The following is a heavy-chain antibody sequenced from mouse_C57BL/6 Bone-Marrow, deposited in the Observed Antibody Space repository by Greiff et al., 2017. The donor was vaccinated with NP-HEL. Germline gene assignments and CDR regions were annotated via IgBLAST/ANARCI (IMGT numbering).Heavy chain of an antibody. CDR3: VFYDGRAMDY. Sequence: EVQRVESGGGLVQPKGSLKLSCAASGFSFNTYAMNWVRQAPGKGLEWVARIRSKSNNYATYYADSVKDRFTISRDDSESMLYLQMNNLKTEDTAMYYCVFYDGRAMDYWGQGTSVTVSS. D-gene: IGHD2-3*01. CDR2: IRSKSNNYAT. CDR1: GFSFNTYA. J-gene: IGHJ4*01. V-gene: IGHV10-1*01.